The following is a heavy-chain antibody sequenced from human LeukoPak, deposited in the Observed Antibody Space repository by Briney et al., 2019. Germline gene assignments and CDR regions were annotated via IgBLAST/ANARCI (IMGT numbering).Heavy chain of an antibody. CDR3: ARSGIGRGFDI. CDR2: INKDATIT. V-gene: IGHV3-74*01. D-gene: IGHD2/OR15-2a*01. Sequence: GGSLRLSCAASAFSMNDFWMHWVRQGPGKGLEWVSRINKDATITTYADSVKGRFTISRDNVKNMVYLDMNGLRGDDTAVYYCARSGIGRGFDIWGRGATVTVSS. J-gene: IGHJ3*02. CDR1: AFSMNDFW.